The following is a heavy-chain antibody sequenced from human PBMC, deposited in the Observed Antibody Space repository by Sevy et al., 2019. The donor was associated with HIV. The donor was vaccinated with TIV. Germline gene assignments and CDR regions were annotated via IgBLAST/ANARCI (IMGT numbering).Heavy chain of an antibody. Sequence: GSLRLSCAASGFTFSSYWMSWVRQAPGKGLEWVSSINAISSNIYYADSVKGRFTISRDNAENSLYQQMNSVRAEDTAVYYCARDLFSGGNAVYGYWGQGTLVTVSS. CDR3: ARDLFSGGNAVYGY. J-gene: IGHJ4*02. V-gene: IGHV3-21*01. D-gene: IGHD2-15*01. CDR2: INAISSNI. CDR1: GFTFSSYW.